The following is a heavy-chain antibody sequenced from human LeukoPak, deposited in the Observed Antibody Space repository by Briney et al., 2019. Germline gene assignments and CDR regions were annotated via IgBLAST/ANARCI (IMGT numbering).Heavy chain of an antibody. CDR2: VGARYST. J-gene: IGHJ6*03. D-gene: IGHD7-27*01. Sequence: GGSLRLPCAASGFTFSSYGRSWVGHAPGKGLEWVSAVGARYSTYSADSVKGRFTFSRDNSKNTLYLQMNSLRAEDTAVYYCAKVMLGHYYIDVWGKGTTVTVSS. V-gene: IGHV3-23*01. CDR1: GFTFSSYG. CDR3: AKVMLGHYYIDV.